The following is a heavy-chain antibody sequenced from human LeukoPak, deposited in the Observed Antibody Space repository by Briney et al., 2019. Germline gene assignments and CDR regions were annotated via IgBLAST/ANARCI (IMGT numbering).Heavy chain of an antibody. Sequence: QTGGSLRLSCAASGFTFSGFSMSWVRQSPTKGLEWVANIKQDGSERYYVDSVKGRFTISRDNAKNSLSLQMNNLRVEDTAVYYCARGYSSGYDYWGQGTLVTVSS. D-gene: IGHD6-19*01. CDR2: IKQDGSER. V-gene: IGHV3-7*01. J-gene: IGHJ4*02. CDR3: ARGYSSGYDY. CDR1: GFTFSGFS.